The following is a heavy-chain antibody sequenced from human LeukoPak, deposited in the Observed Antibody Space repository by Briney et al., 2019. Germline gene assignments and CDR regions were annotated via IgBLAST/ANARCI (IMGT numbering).Heavy chain of an antibody. CDR3: ARVGSRDGYNYYDY. CDR1: GFTFSSYS. V-gene: IGHV3-21*01. D-gene: IGHD5-24*01. J-gene: IGHJ4*02. CDR2: ISSSSSYI. Sequence: PGGSLRLSCAASGFTFSSYSMNWVRQAPGKGLEWVSSISSSSSYIYYADSVKGRFTISRDNFKNTLYLQMNSLRAEDTAVYYCARVGSRDGYNYYDYWGQGTLVTVSS.